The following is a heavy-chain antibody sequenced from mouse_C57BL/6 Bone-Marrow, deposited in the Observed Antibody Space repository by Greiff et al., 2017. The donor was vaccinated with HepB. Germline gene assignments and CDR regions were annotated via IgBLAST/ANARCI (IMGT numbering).Heavy chain of an antibody. J-gene: IGHJ4*01. CDR1: GYTFTSYW. CDR3: ARDGITTAYAMDY. CDR2: IHPNSGST. V-gene: IGHV1-64*01. Sequence: QVQLQQPGAELVKPGASVKMSCKASGYTFTSYWMHWVKQRPGQGLEWIGMIHPNSGSTNYNEKFKSKATLTVDKSSSTAYMQLSSLTSEDSAVYYCARDGITTAYAMDYWGQGTSVTVSS. D-gene: IGHD1-2*01.